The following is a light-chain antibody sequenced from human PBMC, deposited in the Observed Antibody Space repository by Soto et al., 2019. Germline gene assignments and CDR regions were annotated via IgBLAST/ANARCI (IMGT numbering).Light chain of an antibody. V-gene: IGKV1-27*01. J-gene: IGKJ1*01. CDR2: AAS. Sequence: DIQMTQSPSSLSASVGDRVTITCRASQGITNYLAWYQQKPGTVPKLLIYAASSLQSGVPSRFRGSGSGTDFTLTISSLQPEDVATYYCQKYNSARWTFGQGTKVEIK. CDR1: QGITNY. CDR3: QKYNSARWT.